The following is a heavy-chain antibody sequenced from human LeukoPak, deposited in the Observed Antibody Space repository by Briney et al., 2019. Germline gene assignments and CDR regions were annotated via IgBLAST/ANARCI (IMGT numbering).Heavy chain of an antibody. Sequence: GGSLRLSCVGSGFSFSGYWMHWVRQVPGKGLVWVSRINSDETRINYADSVKGRFTFSRDNAKNTLYLQMNSLRAEDTAVYYCVRNSDTWGQGTLVTVSS. CDR3: VRNSDT. CDR1: GFSFSGYW. V-gene: IGHV3-74*01. J-gene: IGHJ5*02. CDR2: INSDETRI.